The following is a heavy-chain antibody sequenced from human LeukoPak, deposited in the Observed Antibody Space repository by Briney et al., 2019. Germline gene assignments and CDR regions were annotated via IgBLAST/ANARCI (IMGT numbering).Heavy chain of an antibody. Sequence: SETLSLTCTVSGGSISSYYWSWIRQPPGKGLEWIGYIYYSGSTNYNPSLKSRVTISVDTSKNQFSLKLSSVTAADTAVYYCARQPISGSYWGYFDYWGQGALVTVSS. CDR3: ARQPISGSYWGYFDY. D-gene: IGHD1-26*01. J-gene: IGHJ4*02. CDR1: GGSISSYY. V-gene: IGHV4-59*08. CDR2: IYYSGST.